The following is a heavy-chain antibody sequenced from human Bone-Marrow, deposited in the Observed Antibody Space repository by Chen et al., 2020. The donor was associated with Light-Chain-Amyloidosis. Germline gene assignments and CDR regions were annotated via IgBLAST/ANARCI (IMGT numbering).Heavy chain of an antibody. J-gene: IGHJ5*02. CDR1: GYTCNYYY. Sequence: QVQLVQSGAEVKKPGASVKVSCQAFGYTCNYYYIQWVRQAPGQGLEWMGWIKPSSGDTKFVQDFHDRVAMTFDMSTNTAHMELSRLTVDDTAVYYCARDPTTGVNWFDPWGQGTLVTVSS. D-gene: IGHD3-10*01. V-gene: IGHV1-2*02. CDR2: IKPSSGDT. CDR3: ARDPTTGVNWFDP.